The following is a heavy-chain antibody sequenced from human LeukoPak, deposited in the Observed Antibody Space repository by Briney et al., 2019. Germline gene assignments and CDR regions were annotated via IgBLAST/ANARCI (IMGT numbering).Heavy chain of an antibody. CDR2: MYSAGFT. D-gene: IGHD3-22*01. CDR1: GFTVSSNY. CDR3: ANSRRSGYWYFDL. J-gene: IGHJ2*01. Sequence: QPGGSLRLSCVVSGFTVSSNYMSWVRQAPGKGLEWVSVMYSAGFTYYADSVKGRFTISRDNSKNTLNLQMNSLRAEDTAVYYCANSRRSGYWYFDLWGRGTLVTVSS. V-gene: IGHV3-53*01.